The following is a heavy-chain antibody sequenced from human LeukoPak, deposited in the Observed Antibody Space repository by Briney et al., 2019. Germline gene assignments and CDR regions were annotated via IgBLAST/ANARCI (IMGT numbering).Heavy chain of an antibody. J-gene: IGHJ3*02. CDR1: GFTFSTYS. CDR3: ARRLDFWSGYSDAFDI. D-gene: IGHD3-3*01. CDR2: ISSSGSYI. V-gene: IGHV3-21*01. Sequence: GGSLRLSCAASGFTFSTYSMNWVRQAPGKGLEWVSSISSSGSYIYYADSVKGRFTISRDNAKNSLYLQMNSLRAEDTAVYYCARRLDFWSGYSDAFDIWGQGTMVTVSS.